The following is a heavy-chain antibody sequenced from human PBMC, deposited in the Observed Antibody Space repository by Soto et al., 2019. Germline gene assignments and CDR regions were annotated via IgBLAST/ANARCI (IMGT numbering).Heavy chain of an antibody. CDR3: ARVLSAAAGYYYYYGMDV. Sequence: ASVKVSCKASGDTFSSYTISWVRQAPGQGLEWMGRIIPILGIANYAQKFQGRVTITADESTSTAYMELSSLRSEDTAVYYCARVLSAAAGYYYYYGMDVWGQGTTVTVSS. D-gene: IGHD6-13*01. V-gene: IGHV1-69*02. CDR1: GDTFSSYT. CDR2: IIPILGIA. J-gene: IGHJ6*02.